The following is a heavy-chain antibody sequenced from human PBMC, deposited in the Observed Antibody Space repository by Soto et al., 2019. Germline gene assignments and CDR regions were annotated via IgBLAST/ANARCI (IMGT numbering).Heavy chain of an antibody. CDR1: GLPHSSFA. Sequence: GGSMRLSCTASGLPHSSFAMRWVRQAPGKGLEWVSGIYGSGRGIEYADSVKGRFTISRDNSKNTVYLQMTDLRADDTAVSYCAKDAVYKAGLGIMEHWGQGTQVTVSS. CDR2: IYGSGRGI. D-gene: IGHD3-16*01. J-gene: IGHJ4*02. CDR3: AKDAVYKAGLGIMEH. V-gene: IGHV3-23*05.